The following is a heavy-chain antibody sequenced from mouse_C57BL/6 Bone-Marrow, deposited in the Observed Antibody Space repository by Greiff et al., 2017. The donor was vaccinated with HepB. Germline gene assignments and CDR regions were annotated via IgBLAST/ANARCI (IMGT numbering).Heavy chain of an antibody. CDR2: IYPGDGDT. D-gene: IGHD2-4*01. Sequence: QVQLQQSGPELVKPGASVKISCKASGYAFSSSWMNWVKQRPGKGLEWIGRIYPGDGDTNYNGKFKGKATLTADKSSSTAYMQLSSLTSEDSAVYFCARVWGIHDSTGYFDVWGTGTTVTVSS. CDR1: GYAFSSSW. V-gene: IGHV1-82*01. CDR3: ARVWGIHDSTGYFDV. J-gene: IGHJ1*03.